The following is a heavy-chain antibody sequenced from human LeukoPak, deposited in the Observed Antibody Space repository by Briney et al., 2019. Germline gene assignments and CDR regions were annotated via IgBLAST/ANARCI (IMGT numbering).Heavy chain of an antibody. CDR3: ARDLAGYFDY. CDR2: IYSGGST. CDR1: VFTVSSNY. Sequence: PGGSLRLSRAASVFTVSSNYMSWVRPAPGKGLEWVSVIYSGGSTYYADSVKGRFTISRDNSKNTLYLQMNSLRAEDTAVYYCARDLAGYFDYWGQGTLVTVSS. J-gene: IGHJ4*02. V-gene: IGHV3-66*02.